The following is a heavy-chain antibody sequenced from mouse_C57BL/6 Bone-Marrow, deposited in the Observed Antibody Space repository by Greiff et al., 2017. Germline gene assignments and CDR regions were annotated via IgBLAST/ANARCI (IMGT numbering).Heavy chain of an antibody. D-gene: IGHD1-1*01. CDR2: ISGGGGNT. CDR1: GFTFSSYT. Sequence: EVQVVESGGGLVKPGGSLKLSCAASGFTFSSYTMSWVRQTPGKRLEWVATISGGGGNTYYPDSVKGRFTISRDNAKNTLYLQMSSLRSEDTALYYCARDYYGSTYFDYWGQGTTLTVSS. V-gene: IGHV5-9*01. J-gene: IGHJ2*01. CDR3: ARDYYGSTYFDY.